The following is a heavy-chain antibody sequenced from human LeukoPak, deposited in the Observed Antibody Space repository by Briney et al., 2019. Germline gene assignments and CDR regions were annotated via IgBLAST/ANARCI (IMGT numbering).Heavy chain of an antibody. CDR1: GFTFSSYA. J-gene: IGHJ4*02. CDR3: AKRGSVGTLGHFDY. D-gene: IGHD6-13*01. CDR2: ISSNGAST. Sequence: PGGSLRLSCAASGFTFSSYAMSWVRQAPGKGLEWASGISSNGASTYYVDSVKGRFTISRDNSKNTLFLQMNSLRAEDTAVYYCAKRGSVGTLGHFDYWGQGTLVTVSS. V-gene: IGHV3-23*01.